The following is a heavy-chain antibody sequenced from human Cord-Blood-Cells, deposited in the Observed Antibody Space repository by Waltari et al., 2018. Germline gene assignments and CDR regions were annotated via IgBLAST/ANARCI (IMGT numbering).Heavy chain of an antibody. V-gene: IGHV3-48*02. CDR2: ISSSSSTI. CDR3: ARDGAYYDSSGYFPSFDY. CDR1: GFTFRSYS. J-gene: IGHJ4*02. Sequence: EVQLVESGGGLVQPGGSLGLSWAASGFTFRSYSMNWVRQAPGMGLEWVSYISSSSSTIYYSDSVKGRFTISRDNAKNSLYLQMNSLRDEDTAVYYCARDGAYYDSSGYFPSFDYWGQGTLVTVSS. D-gene: IGHD3-22*01.